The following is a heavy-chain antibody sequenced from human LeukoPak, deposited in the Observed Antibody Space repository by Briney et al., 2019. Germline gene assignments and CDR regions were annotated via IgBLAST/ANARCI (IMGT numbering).Heavy chain of an antibody. V-gene: IGHV4-30-2*01. CDR3: ARGPVSPKDYYYYYGMDV. D-gene: IGHD2-8*01. J-gene: IGHJ6*02. CDR2: IYHSGST. CDR1: GGSISSGGYS. Sequence: SETLSLTCAVSGGSISSGGYSWSWNRQPRGEGLEWIGYIYHSGSTYYNPSLKSRVTISVDRSKNQFSLKLSSVPAADTAVYYCARGPVSPKDYYYYYGMDVWGQGTTVTVSS.